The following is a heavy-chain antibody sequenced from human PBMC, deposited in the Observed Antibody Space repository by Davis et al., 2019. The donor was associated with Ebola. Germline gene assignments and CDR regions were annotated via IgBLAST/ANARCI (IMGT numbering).Heavy chain of an antibody. D-gene: IGHD5-18*01. V-gene: IGHV5-51*01. CDR1: GNSFTSFW. CDR2: IYPSDSDT. J-gene: IGHJ6*04. Sequence: GESLKISCKGSGNSFTSFWIGWVRQMPGKGLEWMGLIYPSDSDTVYSPSFQGQVNISVDKSITTAYLQWNSLKASDTATYYCARHKTSYGPGGMDVRGKGTAVTVSS. CDR3: ARHKTSYGPGGMDV.